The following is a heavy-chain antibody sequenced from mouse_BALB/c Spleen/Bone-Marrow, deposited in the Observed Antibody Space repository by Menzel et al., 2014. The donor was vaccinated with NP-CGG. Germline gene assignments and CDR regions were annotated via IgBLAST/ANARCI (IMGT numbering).Heavy chain of an antibody. CDR2: IHPSNGRT. CDR1: GYTFTSYW. Sequence: QVQLKDSGTELVKPEASVKLSCKASGYTFTSYWIHWVKQGPGQGLEWIGEIHPSNGRTNYCEKFKTKATLTVDKSSSTAHMQLSSLTSEDSAVYYCARGTARAMMDYWGQGTSVTVSS. CDR3: ARGTARAMMDY. D-gene: IGHD3-2*01. V-gene: IGHV1S81*02. J-gene: IGHJ4*01.